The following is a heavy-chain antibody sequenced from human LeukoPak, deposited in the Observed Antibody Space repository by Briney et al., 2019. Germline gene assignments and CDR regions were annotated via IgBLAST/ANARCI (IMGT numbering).Heavy chain of an antibody. D-gene: IGHD1-20*01. V-gene: IGHV1-18*01. CDR3: ATGGRETNRNDEAPAFDI. CDR1: GYTFTSYG. J-gene: IGHJ3*02. Sequence: PWASVKVSCKASGYTFTSYGISWVRQAPGQGLEWMGWISAYNGNTNYAQKLQGRVTMTTDTSTSTAYMELRSLRSDDTAVYYCATGGRETNRNDEAPAFDIWGQGTMVTISS. CDR2: ISAYNGNT.